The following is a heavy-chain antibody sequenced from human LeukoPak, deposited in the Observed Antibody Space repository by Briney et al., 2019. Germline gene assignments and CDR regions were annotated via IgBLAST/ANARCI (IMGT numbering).Heavy chain of an antibody. Sequence: ASVKVSCKASGYTFTSYGISWVRQASGQGLEWMGWISAYNGNTNYAQKLQGRVTMTTDTSTSTAYMELRSLRSDDTAVYYCARSTPRSQWLVLVDYWGQGTLVTVSS. D-gene: IGHD6-19*01. J-gene: IGHJ4*02. V-gene: IGHV1-18*01. CDR3: ARSTPRSQWLVLVDY. CDR1: GYTFTSYG. CDR2: ISAYNGNT.